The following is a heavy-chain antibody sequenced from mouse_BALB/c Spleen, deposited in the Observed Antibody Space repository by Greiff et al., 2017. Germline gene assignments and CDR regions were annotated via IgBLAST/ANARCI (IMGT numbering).Heavy chain of an antibody. V-gene: IGHV1-7*01. CDR2: INPSTGYT. CDR1: GYTFTSYW. Sequence: VQLQQSGAELAKPGASVKMSCKASGYTFTSYWMHWVKQRPGQGLEWIGYINPSTGYTEYNQKFKDKATLTADKSSSTAYMQLSSLTSEDSAVYYCARRDGNYDYFDYWGQGTTLTVSS. CDR3: ARRDGNYDYFDY. D-gene: IGHD2-1*01. J-gene: IGHJ2*01.